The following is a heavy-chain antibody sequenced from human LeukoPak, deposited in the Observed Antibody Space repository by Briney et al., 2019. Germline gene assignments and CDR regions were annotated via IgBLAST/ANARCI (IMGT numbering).Heavy chain of an antibody. CDR2: ISSSSSYI. CDR3: ARDSGSYGRNAFDI. J-gene: IGHJ3*02. CDR1: GFTFSSYS. Sequence: GGSLRLSCAASGFTFSSYSMNWVRQAPGKGLEWVSSISSSSSYIYYADSVKGRFTISRDNAKNSLYLQMNSLRAEDTAVYYCARDSGSYGRNAFDIWGQGTMVTVSS. D-gene: IGHD1-26*01. V-gene: IGHV3-21*01.